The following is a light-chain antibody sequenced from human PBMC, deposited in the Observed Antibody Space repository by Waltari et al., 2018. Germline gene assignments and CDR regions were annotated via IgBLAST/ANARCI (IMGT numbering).Light chain of an antibody. CDR2: ENN. V-gene: IGLV1-51*01. CDR3: GTWDSSLSVGV. Sequence: QSVLTQPPSVSAAPGQQVTISCSGSSPNIGNNYVPWYQQFPGTAPKPLIYENNKRPSGTPDRFSGSKSGTSATLDIHGLQTGDEANYYCGTWDSSLSVGVLGGGTKVTVL. CDR1: SPNIGNNY. J-gene: IGLJ2*01.